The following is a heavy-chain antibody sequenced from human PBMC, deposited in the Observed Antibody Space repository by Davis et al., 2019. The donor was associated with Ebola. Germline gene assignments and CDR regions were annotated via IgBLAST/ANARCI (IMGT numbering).Heavy chain of an antibody. CDR2: INSDGSST. J-gene: IGHJ6*03. CDR3: GRAVRFYNYYMDV. Sequence: PGGSLRLSCAASGFAFSRHAMHWVRQAPGKGLVWVSRINSDGSSTSYVDSVKGRFTISRDNAKNTLYLQMNSLRAEDTAVYYCGRAVRFYNYYMDVWGKGTTVTVSS. D-gene: IGHD3-3*01. V-gene: IGHV3-74*01. CDR1: GFAFSRHA.